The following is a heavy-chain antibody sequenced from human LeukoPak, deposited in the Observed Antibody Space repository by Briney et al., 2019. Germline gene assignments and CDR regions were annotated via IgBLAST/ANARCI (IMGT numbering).Heavy chain of an antibody. D-gene: IGHD4-17*01. J-gene: IGHJ6*02. V-gene: IGHV4-31*03. CDR3: ARDRRGSTTVTTFYYYYYGMDV. Sequence: SQTLSLTCTVSGGSISSGGYYWSWIRQHPGKGLEWIGYIYYSGSTYYNPSLKSRVTISVDTSKNQFSLKLSSVTAADTAVYYCARDRRGSTTVTTFYYYYYGMDVWGQGTTVTVSS. CDR1: GGSISSGGYY. CDR2: IYYSGST.